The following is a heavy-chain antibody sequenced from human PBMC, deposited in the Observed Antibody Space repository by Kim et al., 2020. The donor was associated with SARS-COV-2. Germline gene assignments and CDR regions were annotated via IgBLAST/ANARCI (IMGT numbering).Heavy chain of an antibody. J-gene: IGHJ5*02. Sequence: SETLSLTCTVSGGSINSYYWSWIRQPPGKGLEWIGYIYYSGSTNYNPSLKSRVTISVDTSKNQFSLKLSSVTAADTAVYYCAGHEAPGNSGSYSDDYWFDPWGQGTLVTVSS. D-gene: IGHD1-26*01. CDR3: AGHEAPGNSGSYSDDYWFDP. V-gene: IGHV4-59*08. CDR1: GGSINSYY. CDR2: IYYSGST.